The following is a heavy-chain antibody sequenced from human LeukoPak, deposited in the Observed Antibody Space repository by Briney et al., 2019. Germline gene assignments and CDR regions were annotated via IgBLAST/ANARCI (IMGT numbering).Heavy chain of an antibody. J-gene: IGHJ4*02. Sequence: GGPLRLSCAASGLTFSNYAMSWVRQAPGKGVEGVLAISGTGGSTYYADSVKGRFTISRDNAKNPLYLQMNSLRAEDTALYYCALLGSKLLWRIDYWGQGTRVTVSS. V-gene: IGHV3-23*01. CDR3: ALLGSKLLWRIDY. D-gene: IGHD3-10*01. CDR1: GLTFSNYA. CDR2: ISGTGGST.